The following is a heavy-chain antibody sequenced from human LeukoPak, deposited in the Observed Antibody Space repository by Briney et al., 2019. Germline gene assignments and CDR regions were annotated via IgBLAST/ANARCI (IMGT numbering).Heavy chain of an antibody. V-gene: IGHV3-23*01. J-gene: IGHJ4*02. CDR2: LSSSGSSI. D-gene: IGHD4-11*01. Sequence: GGSLRLSCTASGFTFKNYAMSWVRQAPGKGLEWVSALSSSGSSIYYADPVKGRFTISRDNSRNTLYLHLNSLRADDTALYYCAKESRNYAPSFFDYWGQGTLVTVSS. CDR3: AKESRNYAPSFFDY. CDR1: GFTFKNYA.